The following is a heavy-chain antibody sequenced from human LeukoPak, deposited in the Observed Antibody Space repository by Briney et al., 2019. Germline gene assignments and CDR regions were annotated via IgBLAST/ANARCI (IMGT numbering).Heavy chain of an antibody. CDR3: ARVKDPIFGVLFF. CDR2: IKQEGSEK. CDR1: GFTFSSYW. D-gene: IGHD3-3*01. Sequence: QSGGSLRLSCAASGFTFSSYWMSWVRQAPGKGLEWVANIKQEGSEKYYVDSVKGRFTISRDNAKNSLYLQMNSLRAEDTAVYYCARVKDPIFGVLFFGGQGTLVTVSS. J-gene: IGHJ4*02. V-gene: IGHV3-7*01.